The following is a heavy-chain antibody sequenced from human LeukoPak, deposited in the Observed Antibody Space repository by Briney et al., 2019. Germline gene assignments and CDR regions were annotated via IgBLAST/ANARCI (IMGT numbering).Heavy chain of an antibody. J-gene: IGHJ4*02. V-gene: IGHV3-33*01. CDR2: IWYDGTNR. Sequence: GRSLRLSCAASGFTLSSYGIHWVRQAPGKGLEWVAVIWYDGTNRYYVDSVRGRFTISRDNSRNTLYLQMNSLRAEDTAVYYCARDPLRGGLDYWGQGTLVTVS. CDR3: ARDPLRGGLDY. D-gene: IGHD1-26*01. CDR1: GFTLSSYG.